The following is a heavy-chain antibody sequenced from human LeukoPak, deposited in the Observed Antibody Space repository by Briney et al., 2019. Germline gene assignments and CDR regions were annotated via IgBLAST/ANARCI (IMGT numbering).Heavy chain of an antibody. CDR2: ISGSGGST. CDR1: GFTFSSYA. Sequence: GGSLRLSCAASGFTFSSYAMSWVRQAPGKGLEWVSAISGSGGSTYYADSVKGRFTISRDNSKNTLYLQMNSLRAEDTAVYYCAILPRIKIFGTPGPDPWGQGTLVTVSS. D-gene: IGHD3-3*01. J-gene: IGHJ5*02. CDR3: AILPRIKIFGTPGPDP. V-gene: IGHV3-23*01.